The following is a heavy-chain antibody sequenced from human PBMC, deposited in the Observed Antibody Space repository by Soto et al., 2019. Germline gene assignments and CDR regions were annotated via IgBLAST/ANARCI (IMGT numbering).Heavy chain of an antibody. CDR1: GGSISSYY. J-gene: IGHJ3*02. V-gene: IGHV4-59*01. CDR2: IYYSGST. D-gene: IGHD3-22*01. CDR3: ARSGYYDSSGYLFDDAFDI. Sequence: SETLSLTCTVSGGSISSYYWSWIRQPPGKGLEWIGYIYYSGSTNYNPSLKSRVTISVDTSKNQFSLKLSSVTAADTAVYCCARSGYYDSSGYLFDDAFDIWGQGTMVTVSS.